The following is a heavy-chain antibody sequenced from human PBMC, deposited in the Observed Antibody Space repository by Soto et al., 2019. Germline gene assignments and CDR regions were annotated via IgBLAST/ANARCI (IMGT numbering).Heavy chain of an antibody. Sequence: ASVKVSCKASGYTFTGYYMHWVRQAPGQGLEWMGWINPNSGGTNYAQKFQGWVTMTRDTSISTAYMELSRLRSDDTAVYYCARARVPLYCSGGSCYHDAFDIWGQGTMVTVSS. V-gene: IGHV1-2*04. J-gene: IGHJ3*02. CDR3: ARARVPLYCSGGSCYHDAFDI. CDR2: INPNSGGT. D-gene: IGHD2-15*01. CDR1: GYTFTGYY.